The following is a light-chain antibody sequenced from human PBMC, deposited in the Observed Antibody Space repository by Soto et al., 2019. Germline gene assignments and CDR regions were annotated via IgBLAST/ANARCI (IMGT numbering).Light chain of an antibody. V-gene: IGLV2-14*01. J-gene: IGLJ1*01. Sequence: QSVLTQPAPVSGSPGPSITISRSATTSDVGGYNYVSWYQQHPGKAPKLMIYDVSNRPSGVSNRFSGSKSGNTASLTISGLQAEDEADYYCSSYTSSSTLLFGTGTKVTVL. CDR1: TSDVGGYNY. CDR3: SSYTSSSTLL. CDR2: DVS.